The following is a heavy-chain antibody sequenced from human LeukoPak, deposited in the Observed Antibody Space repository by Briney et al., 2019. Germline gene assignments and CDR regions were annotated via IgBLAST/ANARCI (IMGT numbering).Heavy chain of an antibody. V-gene: IGHV3-21*01. Sequence: GGSLRLSCAASGFTFSNYYMNWVRQAPGKGLEWVSSISSGSSYIYYADSLKGRFTISRDNAKNSLYLQMNSLRAEDTAVYYCARDFVVVVAAHYYYYYMDVWGKGTTVTVSS. J-gene: IGHJ6*03. CDR1: GFTFSNYY. CDR2: ISSGSSYI. D-gene: IGHD2-15*01. CDR3: ARDFVVVVAAHYYYYYMDV.